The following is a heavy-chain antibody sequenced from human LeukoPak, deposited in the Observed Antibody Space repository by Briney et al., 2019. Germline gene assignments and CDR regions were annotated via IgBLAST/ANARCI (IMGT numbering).Heavy chain of an antibody. Sequence: GGSLRLSCAASGFTFSSYGMSWVRQAPGKGLEWVSAISGSGGSTYYADSVKGRFTISRDNSKNTLYLQMNSLRAEDTAVYYCAKVYGSGSYYNTYYYYYMDVWGKGTTVTISS. V-gene: IGHV3-23*01. CDR1: GFTFSSYG. CDR2: ISGSGGST. D-gene: IGHD3-10*01. CDR3: AKVYGSGSYYNTYYYYYMDV. J-gene: IGHJ6*03.